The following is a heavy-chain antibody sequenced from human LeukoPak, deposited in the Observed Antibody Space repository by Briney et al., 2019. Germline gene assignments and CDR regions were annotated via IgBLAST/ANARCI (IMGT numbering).Heavy chain of an antibody. CDR1: GGSISSSSYY. D-gene: IGHD3-9*01. V-gene: IGHV4-39*07. CDR2: IYYSGST. J-gene: IGHJ5*02. Sequence: KPSETLSLTCTVSGGSISSSSYYWGWIRQSPGKGLEWIGSIYYSGSTYYNPSLKSRVTISVDTSKNQFSLKLSSVTAADTAVYYCAREGVLQYFDWFKVFDPWGQGTLVTVSS. CDR3: AREGVLQYFDWFKVFDP.